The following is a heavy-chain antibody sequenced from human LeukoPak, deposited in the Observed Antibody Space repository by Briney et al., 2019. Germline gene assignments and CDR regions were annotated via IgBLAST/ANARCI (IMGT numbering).Heavy chain of an antibody. D-gene: IGHD3-22*01. CDR3: AKDGGYYYEVYFDY. CDR1: GFTVSSNY. Sequence: PGGSLRLSCAASGFTVSSNYMSWVRQAPGKGLEWVSVIYSGGSTYYADSVKGRFTISRDNSKNTLYLQMNSLRAEDTAVYYCAKDGGYYYEVYFDYWGQGTLVTVSS. V-gene: IGHV3-53*01. J-gene: IGHJ4*02. CDR2: IYSGGST.